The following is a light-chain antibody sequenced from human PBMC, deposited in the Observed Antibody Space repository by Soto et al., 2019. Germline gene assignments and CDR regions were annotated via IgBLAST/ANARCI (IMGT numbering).Light chain of an antibody. CDR1: SSNIGKNY. Sequence: QSVLTQPPSVSAAPGQKVTISCSGSSSNIGKNYVSWYQQVPGTAPKILIYDNDKRTSGIPDRFSGSKSGTSATLGITGLQTGDETDYFCGTWDSSLSAVVFGGGTKLTVL. CDR3: GTWDSSLSAVV. V-gene: IGLV1-51*01. J-gene: IGLJ2*01. CDR2: DND.